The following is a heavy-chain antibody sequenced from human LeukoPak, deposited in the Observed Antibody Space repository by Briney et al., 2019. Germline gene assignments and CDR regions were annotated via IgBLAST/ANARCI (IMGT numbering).Heavy chain of an antibody. CDR1: GYTFTGYY. J-gene: IGHJ1*01. CDR3: ARGPYYYDSSGQNEYFQH. CDR2: INPNSGGT. D-gene: IGHD3-22*01. V-gene: IGHV1-2*02. Sequence: ASVKVSCKASGYTFTGYYMHWVRQAPGQGLEWMGWINPNSGGTNYAQKFQGRVTMTRDTSISTAYMEPSRLRSDDTAVYYCARGPYYYDSSGQNEYFQHWGQGTLVTVSS.